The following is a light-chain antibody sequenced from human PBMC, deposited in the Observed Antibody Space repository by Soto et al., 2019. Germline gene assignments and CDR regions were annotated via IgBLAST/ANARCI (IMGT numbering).Light chain of an antibody. Sequence: QSVLTQPASVSGSPGQSITISCTGTGSDVGGYNYVSWYQHHPGKAPKLMIYAVSERPSGVSNRFSGSKSGNTASLTISGLQPEDEADYYCNSYTSSSTLVFGTGTKLTVL. J-gene: IGLJ1*01. V-gene: IGLV2-14*03. CDR1: GSDVGGYNY. CDR2: AVS. CDR3: NSYTSSSTLV.